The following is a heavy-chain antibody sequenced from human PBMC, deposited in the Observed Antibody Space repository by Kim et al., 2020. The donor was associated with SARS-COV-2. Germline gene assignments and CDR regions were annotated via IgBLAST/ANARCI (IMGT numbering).Heavy chain of an antibody. CDR3: ARQWAASQVFDY. Sequence: SETLSLTCAVYGGSLSAYYWSWIRQPPGKGLEWIGEIYQSGSTKYNPSLKSRVTISVDTSKRQFSLKMTSVTAADTAVYYCARQWAASQVFDYWDQGALVTVSS. V-gene: IGHV4-34*01. D-gene: IGHD1-26*01. J-gene: IGHJ4*02. CDR1: GGSLSAYY. CDR2: IYQSGST.